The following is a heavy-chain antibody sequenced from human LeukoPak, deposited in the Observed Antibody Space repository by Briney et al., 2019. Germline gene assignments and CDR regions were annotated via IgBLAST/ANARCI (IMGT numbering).Heavy chain of an antibody. D-gene: IGHD5-24*01. CDR3: VRDGDDFNFDY. Sequence: GRSLRLSCAASGFTFSSRGMHWVRQAPGKGLEWVSRVIRDGSFTNYADSVKGRFTISRDNAKNTLYLQMSSLRAEDTAVYFCVRDGDDFNFDYWGQGSLVTVSS. CDR1: GFTFSSRG. CDR2: VIRDGSFT. J-gene: IGHJ4*02. V-gene: IGHV3-74*01.